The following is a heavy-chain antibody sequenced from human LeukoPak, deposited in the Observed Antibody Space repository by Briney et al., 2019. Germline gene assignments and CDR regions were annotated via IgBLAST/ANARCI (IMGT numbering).Heavy chain of an antibody. V-gene: IGHV3-30-3*01. J-gene: IGHJ4*02. CDR3: AKDGHSSSSGSYDY. CDR2: ISYDGSNK. D-gene: IGHD1-26*01. CDR1: GFTFSSYA. Sequence: GGSLRLSCAASGFTFSSYAMHWVRQAPGKGLEWVAVISYDGSNKYYADSVKGRFTISRDNSKNTLYLQMNSLRAEDTAVYYCAKDGHSSSSGSYDYWGQGTLVTVSS.